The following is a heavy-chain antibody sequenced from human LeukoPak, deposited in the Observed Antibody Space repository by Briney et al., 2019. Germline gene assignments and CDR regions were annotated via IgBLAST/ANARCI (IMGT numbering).Heavy chain of an antibody. CDR1: GFTFSSYA. V-gene: IGHV3-21*04. CDR3: VRDRGTYRPIDY. Sequence: PGRSLRLSCAASGFTFSSYAMHWVRQAPGKGLEWVSSISSSSSYIYYADSVKGRFTISRDNAQNSLYLQMNSLRAEDTAIYYCVRDRGTYRPIDYWGQGTLVTVSS. J-gene: IGHJ4*02. CDR2: ISSSSSYI. D-gene: IGHD1-26*01.